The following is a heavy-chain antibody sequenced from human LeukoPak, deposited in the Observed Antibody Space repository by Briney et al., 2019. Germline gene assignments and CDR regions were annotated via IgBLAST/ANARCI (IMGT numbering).Heavy chain of an antibody. D-gene: IGHD3-22*01. CDR1: GFTFSSYA. CDR3: AKVFQRTYYYDSSALDAFDI. CDR2: ISGSGGST. J-gene: IGHJ3*02. V-gene: IGHV3-23*01. Sequence: GGSLRLSCAASGFTFSSYAMSWVRQAPGKGLEWVSAISGSGGSTYYADSVKGRFTISRDNSKNTLYLQMNSLRAEDTAVYYCAKVFQRTYYYDSSALDAFDIWGQGTVVTVSS.